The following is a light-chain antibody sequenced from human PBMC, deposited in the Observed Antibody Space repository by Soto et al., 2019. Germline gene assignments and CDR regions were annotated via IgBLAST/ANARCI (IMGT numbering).Light chain of an antibody. CDR2: S. J-gene: IGKJ1*01. Sequence: SMRASGVPDRFSASGSGTDFILKISRVEAEHVGVYYCMHGLETPPWTFGQGTKVDIK. CDR3: MHGLETPPWT. V-gene: IGKV2-28*01.